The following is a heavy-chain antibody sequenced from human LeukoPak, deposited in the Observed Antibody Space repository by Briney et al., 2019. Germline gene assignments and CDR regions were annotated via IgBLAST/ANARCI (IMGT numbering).Heavy chain of an antibody. CDR1: GGSISSGGHY. D-gene: IGHD4-23*01. J-gene: IGHJ4*02. V-gene: IGHV4-31*03. CDR3: ARADTVVINYFDH. CDR2: IYYSGST. Sequence: SQTLSLTCTVSGGSISSGGHYWSWIRQHPGKGLEWIGYIYYSGSTYYNASLKSRVTISVDTSKNQFSLKLSSVTAADTAVYYCARADTVVINYFDHWGQGTLVTVSS.